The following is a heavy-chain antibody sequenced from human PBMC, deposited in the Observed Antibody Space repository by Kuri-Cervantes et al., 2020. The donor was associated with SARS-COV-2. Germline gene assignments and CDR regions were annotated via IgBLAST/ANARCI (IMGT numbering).Heavy chain of an antibody. V-gene: IGHV3-74*01. CDR1: GFSFSSHW. CDR2: IYTEGSTA. Sequence: GESLKISCAASGFSFSSHWMHWVRQAPGKGLVWVSRIYTEGSTASYADSVKGRFTISRDNAKNTLFLQMNSLRAEDTAVYYCARDVDPYYDCWSGSAGYWGQGTLVTVSS. J-gene: IGHJ4*02. CDR3: ARDVDPYYDCWSGSAGY. D-gene: IGHD3-3*01.